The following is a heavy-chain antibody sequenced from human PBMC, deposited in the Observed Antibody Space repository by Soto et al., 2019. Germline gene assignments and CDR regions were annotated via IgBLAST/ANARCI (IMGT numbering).Heavy chain of an antibody. V-gene: IGHV3-66*01. J-gene: IGHJ4*02. D-gene: IGHD3-22*01. Sequence: GGSLRLSCAASGFTVSSNYMSWVRQAPGKGLEWVSVIYSGGSTYYADSVKGRFTISRDNSKNTLYLQMHSLRAEDTAVYYCARDYYKYYDSSGYYRSPAYWGQGTLVTVSS. CDR1: GFTVSSNY. CDR2: IYSGGST. CDR3: ARDYYKYYDSSGYYRSPAY.